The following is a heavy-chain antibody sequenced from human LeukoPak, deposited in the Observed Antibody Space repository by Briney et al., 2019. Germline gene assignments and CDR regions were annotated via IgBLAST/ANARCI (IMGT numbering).Heavy chain of an antibody. CDR3: AKPHGSLDAFDI. J-gene: IGHJ3*02. V-gene: IGHV3-23*01. Sequence: GRSLRLSSAASGFTFNSYAMSGVRQAPGKGLEWVSAISGSGGSTYYADSVKGRFTISRDNSKNTLYLQMNSLRAEDTAVYYCAKPHGSLDAFDIWGQGTMVTVSS. D-gene: IGHD1-26*01. CDR1: GFTFNSYA. CDR2: ISGSGGST.